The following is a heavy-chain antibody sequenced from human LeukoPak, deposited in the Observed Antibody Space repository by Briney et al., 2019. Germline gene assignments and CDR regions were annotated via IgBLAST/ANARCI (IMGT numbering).Heavy chain of an antibody. CDR3: AREALYGSVDY. CDR1: GGSISSYY. Sequence: SETLSLTCTVSGGSISSYYWSWIRQPPGKGLEWIGYIYYSGSTNYNPSLKSRVTISVDTSKNQFSLKLSSVTAADTAVYYCAREALYGSVDYWGQGTLVTVSS. J-gene: IGHJ4*02. CDR2: IYYSGST. D-gene: IGHD3-10*01. V-gene: IGHV4-59*01.